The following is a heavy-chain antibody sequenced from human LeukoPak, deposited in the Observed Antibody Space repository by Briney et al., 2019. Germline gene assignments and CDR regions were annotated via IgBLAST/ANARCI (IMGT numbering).Heavy chain of an antibody. J-gene: IGHJ4*02. CDR3: ARHALDYGDYVGRIDY. CDR1: GGSISSYY. V-gene: IGHV4-59*01. D-gene: IGHD4-17*01. CDR2: IYYSGST. Sequence: SETLSLTCTVSGGSISSYYWSWIRQPPGKGLEWIGYIYYSGSTNYNPSLKSRVTISVDTSKNQFSLKLSSVTAADTAVYYCARHALDYGDYVGRIDYWGQGTLVTVPS.